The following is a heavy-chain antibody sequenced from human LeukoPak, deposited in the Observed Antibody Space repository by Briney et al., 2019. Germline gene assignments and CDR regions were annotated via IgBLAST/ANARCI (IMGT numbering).Heavy chain of an antibody. D-gene: IGHD6-13*01. V-gene: IGHV4-61*02. CDR2: IYTSGIT. J-gene: IGHJ6*03. CDR3: ARVTRYSSSWYSFEYYYYYMDV. CDR1: GCSISSGSYY. Sequence: PSETLSLTCTVSGCSISSGSYYWSWLRQPAGKGLEWIGRIYTSGITNYNPSLKSRVTISVDTTKNQFSLKLSSVTAADTAVYYCARVTRYSSSWYSFEYYYYYMDVWGKGTTVTVSS.